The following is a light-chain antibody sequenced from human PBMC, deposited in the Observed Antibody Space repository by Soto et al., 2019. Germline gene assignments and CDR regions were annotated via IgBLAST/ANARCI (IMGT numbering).Light chain of an antibody. J-gene: IGKJ1*01. Sequence: EIVLTQSPGTLSLFRGERATLSCMASQSISSSHLAWYQQKPGQAPRLLIYATSSRATGIPDRFSGSGSGTDFTLTISRLEPEDLAVYYCQHYGRSPRGTFGQGTKVDIK. V-gene: IGKV3-20*01. CDR3: QHYGRSPRGT. CDR1: QSISSSH. CDR2: ATS.